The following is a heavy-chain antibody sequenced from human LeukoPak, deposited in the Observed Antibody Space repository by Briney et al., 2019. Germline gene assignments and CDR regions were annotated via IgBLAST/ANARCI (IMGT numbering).Heavy chain of an antibody. Sequence: ASVKVSCKASGYTFTGYYMHWVRLAPGQGLEWMGWINSTSGYTSSPQKFRGRVTMTRDTSISTAYMELSSLRSDDTAVYYCAAGGYYYDSSGYLNLDAFDIWGQGTMVTVSS. D-gene: IGHD3-22*01. J-gene: IGHJ3*02. CDR2: INSTSGYT. CDR1: GYTFTGYY. V-gene: IGHV1-2*02. CDR3: AAGGYYYDSSGYLNLDAFDI.